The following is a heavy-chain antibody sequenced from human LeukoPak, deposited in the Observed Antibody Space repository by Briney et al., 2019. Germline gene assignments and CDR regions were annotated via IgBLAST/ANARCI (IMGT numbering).Heavy chain of an antibody. J-gene: IGHJ4*02. CDR1: GFTFSSYS. V-gene: IGHV3-21*04. Sequence: GGSLRLSCAASGFTFSSYSMNWVRQAPGKGLEWVSSISSSSSYIYYADSVKGRFTISRDNAKDSLYLQMNSLRAEDTAVYYCAKQDEHATFDYWGQGTLVTVSS. D-gene: IGHD1/OR15-1a*01. CDR2: ISSSSSYI. CDR3: AKQDEHATFDY.